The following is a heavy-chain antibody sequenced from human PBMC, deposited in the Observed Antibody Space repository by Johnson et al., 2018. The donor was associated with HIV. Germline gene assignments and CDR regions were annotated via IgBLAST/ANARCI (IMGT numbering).Heavy chain of an antibody. V-gene: IGHV3-23*04. CDR3: ARGGRAKDAFDI. J-gene: IGHJ3*02. Sequence: VQLVESGGGLVQPGGSLRLSCAASGFTFSSYAMSWVRQAPGKGLEWVSAISGSGGTTYYEDSVKGRFTISRDNSKKTLYLQMNSLRAEETALYYCARGGRAKDAFDIWGQGTMVTVSS. CDR2: ISGSGGTT. CDR1: GFTFSSYA. D-gene: IGHD3-16*01.